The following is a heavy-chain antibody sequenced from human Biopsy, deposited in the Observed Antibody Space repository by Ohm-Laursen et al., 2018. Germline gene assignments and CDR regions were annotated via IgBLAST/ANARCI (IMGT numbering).Heavy chain of an antibody. CDR1: GGTFSNYG. CDR2: INPGGNST. Sequence: SVKVSCKAPGGTFSNYGVNWVRQAPGQGLEWMGIINPGGNSTAYTQNFQGRVTMTWDTSTTTVYMELSSLRSEDTAVYYCARNTGWYGDLYYFDYWGQGTLVTVSS. D-gene: IGHD6-19*01. J-gene: IGHJ4*02. CDR3: ARNTGWYGDLYYFDY. V-gene: IGHV1-46*01.